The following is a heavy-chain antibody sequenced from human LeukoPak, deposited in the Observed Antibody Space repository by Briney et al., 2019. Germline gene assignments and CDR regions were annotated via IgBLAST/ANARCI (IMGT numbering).Heavy chain of an antibody. CDR3: ARARLSIIPGITNFDY. V-gene: IGHV4-59*08. CDR1: DGSISSYY. J-gene: IGHJ4*02. Sequence: TWETLSLTCTVSDGSISSYYWTWIRQPPGKGLEWIGYIYYSGSTNYNPSLKSRVTISVDTSKNQFSLILSSVTAADTAVYFCARARLSIIPGITNFDYWGQGTVVTVSS. CDR2: IYYSGST. D-gene: IGHD3-10*01.